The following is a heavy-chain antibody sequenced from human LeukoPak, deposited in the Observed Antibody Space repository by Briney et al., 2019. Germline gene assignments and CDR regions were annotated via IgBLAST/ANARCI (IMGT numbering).Heavy chain of an antibody. CDR3: ARGTYYDFWSGYYPPHYFDY. D-gene: IGHD3-3*01. V-gene: IGHV1-18*01. CDR2: ISAYNGNT. J-gene: IGHJ4*02. CDR1: GYTFTSYG. Sequence: ASVKVSCKASGYTFTSYGISWVRQAPGQGLEWMGWISAYNGNTNYAQKLQGRATMTTDTSTSTAYMELRSLRSDDTAVYYCARGTYYDFWSGYYPPHYFDYWGQGTLVTVSS.